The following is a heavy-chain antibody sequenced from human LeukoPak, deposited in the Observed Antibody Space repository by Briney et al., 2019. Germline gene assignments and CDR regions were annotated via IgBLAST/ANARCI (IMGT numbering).Heavy chain of an antibody. CDR1: GGSISSYY. CDR3: ARGRRVVPAASDAFDI. CDR2: IYYSGST. J-gene: IGHJ3*02. D-gene: IGHD2-2*01. Sequence: SETLSLTCTVSGGSISSYYWSWIRQPPGKGLEWIGYIYYSGSTNYNPSLKSRVTISVDTSKNQFSLKLSSVTAADTAVYYCARGRRVVPAASDAFDIWGQGTMVTVSS. V-gene: IGHV4-59*12.